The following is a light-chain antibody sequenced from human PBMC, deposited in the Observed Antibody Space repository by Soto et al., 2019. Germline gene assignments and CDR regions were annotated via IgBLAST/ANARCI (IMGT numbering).Light chain of an antibody. J-gene: IGKJ3*01. CDR1: QSLLHSNGYNY. CDR2: LAS. CDR3: MQARQSLGFI. Sequence: DFVMTQSPLSLSVSPGEPASISCRSSQSLLHSNGYNYLDWYLQKPGQSPQLLIYLASNRASGVPDRFSGSGSGTDFTLKISRVEAEDVGVYYCMQARQSLGFIFGPGTKVDIK. V-gene: IGKV2-28*01.